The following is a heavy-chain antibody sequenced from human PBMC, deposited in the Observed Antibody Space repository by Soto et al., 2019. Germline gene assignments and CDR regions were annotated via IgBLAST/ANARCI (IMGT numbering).Heavy chain of an antibody. CDR3: VRGDYRDY. D-gene: IGHD4-4*01. CDR1: GFIFSDYT. Sequence: EVQLVESGGGLVKPGGSLRLSCEVSGFIFSDYTMNWVRQAPGKGLEWVASIDNSGSYIFYAGPLKGRFTISRDNANNSLFLQLRGLRADDTAVYFCVRGDYRDYWGQGTVVAVSS. J-gene: IGHJ4*02. CDR2: IDNSGSYI. V-gene: IGHV3-21*01.